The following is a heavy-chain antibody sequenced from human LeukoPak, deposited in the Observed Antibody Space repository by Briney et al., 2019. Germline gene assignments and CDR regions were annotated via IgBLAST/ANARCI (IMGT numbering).Heavy chain of an antibody. CDR2: INPSGGST. J-gene: IGHJ5*02. CDR3: VRDGEGVAISVNYWFDP. Sequence: GASVEVSCKASGYTFTSYYMHWVRQAPGQGLEWMGIINPSGGSTSYAQKFQGRVTMTRDISISTAYMELRGLRSEDTAIYYCVRDGEGVAISVNYWFDPWGQGTLVTVSS. D-gene: IGHD3-10*01. CDR1: GYTFTSYY. V-gene: IGHV1-46*01.